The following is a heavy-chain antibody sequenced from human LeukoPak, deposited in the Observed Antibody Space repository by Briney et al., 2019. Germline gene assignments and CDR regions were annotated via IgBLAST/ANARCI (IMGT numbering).Heavy chain of an antibody. D-gene: IGHD3-16*01. CDR2: IYYGGST. CDR1: GGSISSGGYY. J-gene: IGHJ3*02. CDR3: ARDRRDHSWGDDAFDI. Sequence: SQTLSLTCTVSGGSISSGGYYWSWIRQHPGKGLEWIGYIYYGGSTYYNPSLKSRVTISVDTSKNQFSLKLSSVTAADTAVYYCARDRRDHSWGDDAFDIWGQGTMVTVSS. V-gene: IGHV4-31*03.